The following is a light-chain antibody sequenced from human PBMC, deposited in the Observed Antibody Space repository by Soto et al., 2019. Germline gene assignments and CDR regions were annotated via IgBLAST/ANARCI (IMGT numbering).Light chain of an antibody. CDR2: QVS. V-gene: IGKV2-30*01. CDR1: QGLVYSDGNTF. Sequence: DVVMTQSPLSLSVTLGQPATISCRSSQGLVYSDGNTFLNWLHQRPGQSPRRLIYQVSNRDSGVPDRFSGSGSGTDYTLTISRVEAEDVGIYYCVQGTHWPSTFGQGTKVEIK. CDR3: VQGTHWPST. J-gene: IGKJ1*01.